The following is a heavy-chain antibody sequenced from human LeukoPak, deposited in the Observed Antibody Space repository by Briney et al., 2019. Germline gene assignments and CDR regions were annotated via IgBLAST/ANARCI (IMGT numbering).Heavy chain of an antibody. CDR2: INPNSGGT. J-gene: IGHJ4*02. D-gene: IGHD6-13*01. CDR1: GYTFTGYY. Sequence: ASVKVSCKASGYTFTGYYMHWVRQAAGQGLEWMGRINPNSGGTNYAQKFQGRVNMTRDTSVSTAYMELSRLRSDDTAVYYCARGGSSWYYFDYWGQGTLVTVSS. CDR3: ARGGSSWYYFDY. V-gene: IGHV1-2*06.